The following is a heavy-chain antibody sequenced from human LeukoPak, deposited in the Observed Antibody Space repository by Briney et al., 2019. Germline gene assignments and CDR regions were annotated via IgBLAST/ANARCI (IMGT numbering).Heavy chain of an antibody. J-gene: IGHJ5*02. D-gene: IGHD2-15*01. Sequence: ASVKVSCKASGYTFTGYYMHWVRQAPGQGLEWMGWINPNSGGTNYAQKFQGRVTMTRDTSISTAYMELSRLRFDDTAVYYCARSFVVVVAATHNWFDPWGQGTLVTVSS. V-gene: IGHV1-2*02. CDR1: GYTFTGYY. CDR3: ARSFVVVVAATHNWFDP. CDR2: INPNSGGT.